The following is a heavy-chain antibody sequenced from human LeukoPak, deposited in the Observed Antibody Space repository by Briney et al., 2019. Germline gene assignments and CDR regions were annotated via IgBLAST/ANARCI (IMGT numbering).Heavy chain of an antibody. CDR2: IYYSGST. D-gene: IGHD1-26*01. CDR3: ARLPREQSFDY. CDR1: GGSISSSSYY. V-gene: IGHV4-39*01. J-gene: IGHJ4*02. Sequence: SETLSLTCTVSGGSISSSSYYWGWIRQPPGKGLEWVGNIYYSGSTYYNPSLKSRVTISVDTSKTPFSLRLNSVTAADTAVYYCARLPREQSFDYWGQGTLVTVSS.